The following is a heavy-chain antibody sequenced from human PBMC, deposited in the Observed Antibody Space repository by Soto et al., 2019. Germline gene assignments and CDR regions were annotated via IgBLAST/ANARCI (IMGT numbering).Heavy chain of an antibody. J-gene: IGHJ4*02. CDR2: ISYDGRNK. CDR3: AKSYDSGTYYS. Sequence: QVQLVGSGGGVVQPGRSLTLSCAASGFTFSTYALAWVRQAPGKGLEWVAGISYDGRNKYHADSVKGRFTISRDNSKNTLYLQMSSLRAEDTAIYYCAKSYDSGTYYSWGQGTLVTVSS. D-gene: IGHD1-26*01. CDR1: GFTFSTYA. V-gene: IGHV3-30*18.